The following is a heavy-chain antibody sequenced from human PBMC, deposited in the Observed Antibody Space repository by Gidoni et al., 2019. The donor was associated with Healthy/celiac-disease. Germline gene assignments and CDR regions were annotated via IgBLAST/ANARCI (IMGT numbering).Heavy chain of an antibody. D-gene: IGHD3-10*01. CDR2: IGTAGDT. CDR1: GLPFSSYD. J-gene: IGHJ5*02. Sequence: EVQLVESGGGLVQPGGSLGLSCAASGLPFSSYDMHWVRQATGKGLEWVSAIGTAGDTYYPGSLKGQFTISRENAKNSLYLQMNSLRAGDTAVYYCARGGYYGSGSPFGFDPWGQGTLVTVSS. CDR3: ARGGYYGSGSPFGFDP. V-gene: IGHV3-13*04.